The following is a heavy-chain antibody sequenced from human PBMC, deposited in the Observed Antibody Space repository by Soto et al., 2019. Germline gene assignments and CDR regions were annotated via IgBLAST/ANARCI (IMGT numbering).Heavy chain of an antibody. CDR3: AKGIAVAGTHHYFDY. V-gene: IGHV3-23*01. J-gene: IGHJ4*02. D-gene: IGHD6-19*01. CDR2: ISGSGGST. CDR1: GFTFSSYA. Sequence: LGGSLRLSCAASGFTFSSYAMSWVRQAPGKGLEWVSAISGSGGSTYYADSVKGRFTISRDNSKNTLYLQMNSLRAEDTAVYYCAKGIAVAGTHHYFDYWGQGTLVTVSS.